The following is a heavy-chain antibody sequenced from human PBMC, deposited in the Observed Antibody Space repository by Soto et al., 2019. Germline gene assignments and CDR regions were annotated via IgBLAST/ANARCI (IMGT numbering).Heavy chain of an antibody. V-gene: IGHV3-33*01. D-gene: IGHD5-18*01. Sequence: QVQLVESGGGVVQPGRSLRLSCAASGFTFSSYGMHWVRQAPGKGLEWVAVIWYDGSNKYYADSVKGRFTISRDNSKNTLYLQMTRLRAEDTAVYYCARDMVTAGRYYYYGMDVWGQGATVTVSS. CDR3: ARDMVTAGRYYYYGMDV. CDR1: GFTFSSYG. CDR2: IWYDGSNK. J-gene: IGHJ6*02.